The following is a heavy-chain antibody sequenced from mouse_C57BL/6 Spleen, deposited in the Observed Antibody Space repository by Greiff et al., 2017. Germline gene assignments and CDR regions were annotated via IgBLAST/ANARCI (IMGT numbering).Heavy chain of an antibody. V-gene: IGHV1-55*01. CDR1: GYTFTSYW. CDR2: IYPGSGST. D-gene: IGHD3-2*02. CDR3: ARESAQATYSYYFDY. J-gene: IGHJ2*01. Sequence: QVQLQQPGAELVKPGASVKMSCKASGYTFTSYWITWVKQRPGQGLEWIGDIYPGSGSTNYNEKFKSKATLTVDTSSSTAYMQRSSLTSEDSAVYYCARESAQATYSYYFDYWGQGTTLTGSS.